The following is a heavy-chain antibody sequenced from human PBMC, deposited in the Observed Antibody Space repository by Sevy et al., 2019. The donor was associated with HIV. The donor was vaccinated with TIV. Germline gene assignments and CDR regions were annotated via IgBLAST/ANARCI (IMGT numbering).Heavy chain of an antibody. CDR3: AKDIRSSSSREYYYYYGMDV. V-gene: IGHV3-30*18. CDR2: ISYDGSNK. Sequence: GGSLRLSCAASGFTFSSYDMHWVRQAPGKGLEWVAVISYDGSNKYYADSVKGRFTISRDNSKNTLYLQMNSLGAEDTAVYYCAKDIRSSSSREYYYYYGMDVWGQGTTVTVSS. D-gene: IGHD6-6*01. J-gene: IGHJ6*02. CDR1: GFTFSSYD.